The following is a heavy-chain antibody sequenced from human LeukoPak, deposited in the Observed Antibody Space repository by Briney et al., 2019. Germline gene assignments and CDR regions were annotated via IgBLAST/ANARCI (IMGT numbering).Heavy chain of an antibody. CDR2: ISTSGGST. CDR3: AKDITTLID. Sequence: GGSLRLSCTASGFTFSSYAMSGVRQAPGKGLEWVSAISTSGGSTYYADSVKGRFNISRVNSKNTLYLQMNSLRAEDTAVYYCAKDITTLIDWGQGTLVTVSS. V-gene: IGHV3-23*01. J-gene: IGHJ4*02. CDR1: GFTFSSYA. D-gene: IGHD3-22*01.